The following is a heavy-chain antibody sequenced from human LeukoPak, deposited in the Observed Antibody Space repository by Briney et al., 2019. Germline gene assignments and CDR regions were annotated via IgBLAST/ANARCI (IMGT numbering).Heavy chain of an antibody. CDR1: GYSISSGYY. D-gene: IGHD1-1*01. J-gene: IGHJ3*02. V-gene: IGHV4-38-2*02. CDR2: VYYSGST. Sequence: SETLSLTCTVSGYSISSGYYWGWIRQPPGKALEWIGSVYYSGSTYYNPSLKSRVTISVDTSKNQFSLKLSSVTAADTAVYYCARERTGHDAFDIWGQGTMVTVSS. CDR3: ARERTGHDAFDI.